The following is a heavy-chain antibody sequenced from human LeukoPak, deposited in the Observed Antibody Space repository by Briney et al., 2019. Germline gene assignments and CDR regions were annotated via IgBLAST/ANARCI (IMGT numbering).Heavy chain of an antibody. CDR3: ARSHPAAMNY. Sequence: KPSETLSLTCAVYGGSSSGYYWSWIRQPPGKGLEWIGEINHSGSTNYNPSLKSRVTISVDTSKNQFSLKLSSVTAADTAVYYCARSHPAAMNYWGQGTLVTVSS. V-gene: IGHV4-34*01. CDR1: GGSSSGYY. CDR2: INHSGST. D-gene: IGHD2-2*01. J-gene: IGHJ4*02.